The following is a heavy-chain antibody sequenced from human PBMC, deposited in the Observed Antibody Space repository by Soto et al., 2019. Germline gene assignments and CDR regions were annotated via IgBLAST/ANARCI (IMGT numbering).Heavy chain of an antibody. J-gene: IGHJ5*02. D-gene: IGHD3-3*01. CDR2: VYPSGST. CDR1: GGSINGYH. Sequence: PSVTLSLTCTVSGGSINGYHWSWIRQTPGKGLEWIGYVYPSGSTYYNPSLKSPVTISADTSKNHFSLKMSPVTASDTAVYYCARHPPRYDFWSGYYHGQNWFDPWGQGTLVTVSS. CDR3: ARHPPRYDFWSGYYHGQNWFDP. V-gene: IGHV4-59*08.